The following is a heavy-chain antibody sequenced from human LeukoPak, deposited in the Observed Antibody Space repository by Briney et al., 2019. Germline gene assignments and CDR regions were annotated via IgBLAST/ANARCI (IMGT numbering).Heavy chain of an antibody. CDR2: INPSGGST. J-gene: IGHJ4*02. Sequence: ASVNVSCKASGYTFTSHYMHWVRQAPGQGLEWMGIINPSGGSTSYAQKFQGRVTMTRDTSTSTVYMELSRLRSEDTAVYYCPRDNTIFGVVMGNYFDYWGQGTLVTVSS. D-gene: IGHD3-3*01. CDR3: PRDNTIFGVVMGNYFDY. V-gene: IGHV1-46*01. CDR1: GYTFTSHY.